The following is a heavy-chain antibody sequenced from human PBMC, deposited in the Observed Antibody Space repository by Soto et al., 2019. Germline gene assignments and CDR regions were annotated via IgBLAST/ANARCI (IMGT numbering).Heavy chain of an antibody. CDR1: RFTFSSYS. CDR3: ATNNTPGGMDV. CDR2: ISSSSSYI. Sequence: GGSLRLSCAASRFTFSSYSMNWVRQAPGKGLEWVSSISSSSSYIYYADSVKGRFTISRDNAKNSLYLQMNSLRAEDTAVYYCATNNTPGGMDVWGQGTTVTVSS. D-gene: IGHD1-20*01. J-gene: IGHJ6*02. V-gene: IGHV3-21*01.